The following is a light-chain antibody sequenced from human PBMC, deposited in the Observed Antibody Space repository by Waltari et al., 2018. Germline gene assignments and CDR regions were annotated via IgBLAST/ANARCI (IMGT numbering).Light chain of an antibody. CDR1: RDINNY. Sequence: DIQMTQSPSSLSASVGDRVTITCQASRDINNYLNWYQQKPGKAPKLLIYDASTLGTGVPSRFSGSGSGTDFVFTISRLQPEDIATYYCQHYDGVPPWTFGQGTRVDFK. J-gene: IGKJ1*01. V-gene: IGKV1-33*01. CDR3: QHYDGVPPWT. CDR2: DAS.